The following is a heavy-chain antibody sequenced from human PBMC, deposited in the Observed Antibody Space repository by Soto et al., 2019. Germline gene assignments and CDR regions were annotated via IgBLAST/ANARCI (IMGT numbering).Heavy chain of an antibody. CDR1: GFTFSSYG. CDR3: ARDPPDIPVCFDY. J-gene: IGHJ4*02. D-gene: IGHD2-2*01. V-gene: IGHV3-33*01. CDR2: IWYDGSNK. Sequence: PGGSLRLSCAASGFTFSSYGMHWVRQAPGKWLEWVAVIWYDGSNKYYADSVKGRFTISRDNSKNTLYLQMNSLRAEDTAVYYCARDPPDIPVCFDYWGQGTLVTVSS.